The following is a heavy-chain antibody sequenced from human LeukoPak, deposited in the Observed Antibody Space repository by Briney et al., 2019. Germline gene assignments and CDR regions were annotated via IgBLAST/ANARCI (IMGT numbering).Heavy chain of an antibody. J-gene: IGHJ5*02. D-gene: IGHD6-13*01. Sequence: SETLSLTCTVSGGSISSDGYYWSWLRQHPGMGLEWIGYIYYSGSTYYNPSLKSRVTISVDTSKNLFSLKLSSVTAADTAVYDCARDEAGAIAAAGTSWFDPWGQGTLVTVSS. CDR2: IYYSGST. V-gene: IGHV4-31*03. CDR3: ARDEAGAIAAAGTSWFDP. CDR1: GGSISSDGYY.